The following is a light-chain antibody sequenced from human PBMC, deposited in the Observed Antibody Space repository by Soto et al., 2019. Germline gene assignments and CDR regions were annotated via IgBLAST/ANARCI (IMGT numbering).Light chain of an antibody. V-gene: IGKV3-20*01. CDR1: QSVSSSY. J-gene: IGKJ4*01. Sequence: EIVLTQSPGTLSLSPGETATLSCRASQSVSSSYLAWYQQKPGQAPRLLIDGASSRATGIPDRFSGSGSGTDFTLTISRLEPEDFAVYYCQQYATSPLTFGGGTKVETK. CDR3: QQYATSPLT. CDR2: GAS.